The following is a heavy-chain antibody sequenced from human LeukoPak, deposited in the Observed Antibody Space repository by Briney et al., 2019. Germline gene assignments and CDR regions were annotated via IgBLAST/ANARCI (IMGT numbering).Heavy chain of an antibody. J-gene: IGHJ4*02. CDR2: IYYSGST. V-gene: IGHV4-39*02. CDR3: AKRDYSCGNLVDL. CDR1: GGSIRCGSHY. D-gene: IGHD3-22*01. Sequence: SETLSLTCTVSGGSIRCGSHYWAWIRQPPGKGLEWIGSIYYSGSTYYNPSLENRVTISIDTSQNHFSLKLSPLSAADNSVYYGAKRDYSCGNLVDLWGQGTLVTVS.